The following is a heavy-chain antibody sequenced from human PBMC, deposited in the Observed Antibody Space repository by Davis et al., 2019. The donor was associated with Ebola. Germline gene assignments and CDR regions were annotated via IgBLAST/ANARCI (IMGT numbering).Heavy chain of an antibody. CDR1: GGSISSSSYY. CDR2: IYYSGST. V-gene: IGHV4-39*01. Sequence: SETLSLTCTVSGGSISSSSYYWGWIRQPPGKGLEWIGSIYYSGSTFYNPSLKSRVTISVDTSKNQFSLKLSSVTAADTAVYYCARHVTTVTYNWFDPWGQGTLVTVSS. CDR3: ARHVTTVTYNWFDP. J-gene: IGHJ5*02. D-gene: IGHD4-17*01.